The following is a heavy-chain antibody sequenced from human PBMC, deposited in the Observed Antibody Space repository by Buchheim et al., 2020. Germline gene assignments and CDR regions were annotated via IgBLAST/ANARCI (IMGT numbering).Heavy chain of an antibody. CDR1: GFTFSDYY. D-gene: IGHD1-26*01. J-gene: IGHJ4*02. CDR2: IYTNSAFT. Sequence: QVQLVESGGGLVKPGGSLRLSCAASGFTFSDYYINWIRQAPGKGLEWVSYIYTNSAFTNYVDSVKGRFTISRDNTKNTLYLQMNILRVDDTGVYYCARGLVGYNWRDYWGQGTL. CDR3: ARGLVGYNWRDY. V-gene: IGHV3-11*05.